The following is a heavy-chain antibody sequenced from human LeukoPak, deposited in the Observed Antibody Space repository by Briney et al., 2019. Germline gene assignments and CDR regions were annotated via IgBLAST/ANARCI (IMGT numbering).Heavy chain of an antibody. CDR1: GFTFSRYW. V-gene: IGHV3-74*01. CDR2: IKSDGNT. Sequence: GGSLRLSCAASGFTFSRYWMHWVRQAPGKGPVWVSRIKSDGNTNYADSVKGRFTISRDNAKNTVSLQMNSLRAEDTGVYFCARAPSEIGGYYPEYFRHWGQGTLVTVSS. CDR3: ARAPSEIGGYYPEYFRH. J-gene: IGHJ1*01. D-gene: IGHD3-22*01.